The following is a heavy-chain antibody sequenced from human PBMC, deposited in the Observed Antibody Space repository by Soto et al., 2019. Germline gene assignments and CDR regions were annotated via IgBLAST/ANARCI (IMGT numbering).Heavy chain of an antibody. J-gene: IGHJ4*02. CDR2: IYYSGYSGST. V-gene: IGHV4-59*01. CDR1: GGSISDYY. D-gene: IGHD6-13*01. CDR3: ARGVRYSSSYYFDS. Sequence: SETLSLTCTVSGGSISDYYWSWIRQPPGKGLEWIGYIYYSGYSGSTNYNPSLRSRVTISLDTSKNQSSLNLNSVTAADTAVFYCARGVRYSSSYYFDSWGQGILVTVSS.